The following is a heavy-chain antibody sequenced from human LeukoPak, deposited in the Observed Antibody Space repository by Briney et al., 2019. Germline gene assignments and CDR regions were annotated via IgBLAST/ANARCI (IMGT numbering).Heavy chain of an antibody. D-gene: IGHD1-26*01. CDR2: ISGSGGST. CDR1: GFTFSSYA. Sequence: GGSLRLSCAASGFTFSSYAMSWVRQAPGKGLEWVSAISGSGGSTYYADSVKGRFTISRDNSKNTLYLQMNSLRVEDTAVYYCAKSGRVGADYYYYMDVWGKGTTVTVSS. CDR3: AKSGRVGADYYYYMDV. V-gene: IGHV3-23*01. J-gene: IGHJ6*03.